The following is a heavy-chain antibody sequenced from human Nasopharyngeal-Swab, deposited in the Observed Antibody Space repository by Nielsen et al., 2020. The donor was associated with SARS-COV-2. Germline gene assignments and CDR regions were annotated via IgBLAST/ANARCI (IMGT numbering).Heavy chain of an antibody. D-gene: IGHD3-16*01. J-gene: IGHJ3*02. Sequence: SETLSLTCTVSGYSISSGYYWGWIRQPPGKGLEWIGSIYHSGSTYYNPSLKSRVTISLDLHKNQFSLRLSSVTAADTAVYYCARRAWGADAFDIWGQGTMVTVSS. CDR1: GYSISSGYY. V-gene: IGHV4-38-2*02. CDR3: ARRAWGADAFDI. CDR2: IYHSGST.